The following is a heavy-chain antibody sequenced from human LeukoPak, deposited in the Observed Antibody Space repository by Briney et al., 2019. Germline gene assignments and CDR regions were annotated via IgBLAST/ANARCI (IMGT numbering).Heavy chain of an antibody. CDR2: IYYSGST. D-gene: IGHD6-19*01. CDR1: GGSISSSSYY. J-gene: IGHJ4*02. Sequence: SETLSLTCTVSGGSISSSSYYWGWIRQPPGKGLEWIGSIYYSGSTHYNPSLKSRVTISVDTSKSQFSLKLSSVTAADTAIYYCARKQWVMYYFDSWGQGTLVTVSS. V-gene: IGHV4-39*01. CDR3: ARKQWVMYYFDS.